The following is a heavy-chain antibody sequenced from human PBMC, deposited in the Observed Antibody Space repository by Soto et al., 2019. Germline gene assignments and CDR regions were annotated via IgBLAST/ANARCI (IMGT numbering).Heavy chain of an antibody. CDR2: ISAYNGNT. CDR3: ARGANYDFWSGYYYFAY. Sequence: ASVKVSCKASGYTVTSYGINWVRQAPGQGLEWMGWISAYNGNTNYAQKLQGRVTMTTDTSTSTAYMELRSLRSDDTAVYYCARGANYDFWSGYYYFAYWGQGTLVTVSS. J-gene: IGHJ4*02. D-gene: IGHD3-3*01. CDR1: GYTVTSYG. V-gene: IGHV1-18*01.